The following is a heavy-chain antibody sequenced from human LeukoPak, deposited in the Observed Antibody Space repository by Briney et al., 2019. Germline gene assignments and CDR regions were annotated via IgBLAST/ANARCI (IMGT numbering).Heavy chain of an antibody. Sequence: PGGSLRLSCAASGFTSSSYGMHWVRQAPGKGLEWVAVIWYDGSNKYYADSVKGRFTISRDNSKNTLYLQMNSLRAEDTAVYYCARGEYSSSSVFDYWGQGTLVTVSS. V-gene: IGHV3-33*01. CDR3: ARGEYSSSSVFDY. CDR2: IWYDGSNK. D-gene: IGHD6-6*01. CDR1: GFTSSSYG. J-gene: IGHJ4*02.